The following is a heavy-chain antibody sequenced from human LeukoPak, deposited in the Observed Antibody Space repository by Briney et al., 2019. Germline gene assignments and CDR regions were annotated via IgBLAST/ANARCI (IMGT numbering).Heavy chain of an antibody. CDR1: GGTFSSYA. V-gene: IGHV1-69*04. Sequence: GASVKVSCKASGGTFSSYAISWVRQAPGQGLEWMGRIIPILGIANYAQKFQGRVTITADESTSTAYMELSSLRSEDTAVYYCASATRSYYDSSGYLDYWGQGTLVTVSS. CDR2: IIPILGIA. D-gene: IGHD3-22*01. CDR3: ASATRSYYDSSGYLDY. J-gene: IGHJ4*02.